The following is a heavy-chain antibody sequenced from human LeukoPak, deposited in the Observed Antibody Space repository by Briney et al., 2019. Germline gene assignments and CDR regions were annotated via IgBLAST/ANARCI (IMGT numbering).Heavy chain of an antibody. Sequence: GALRLSCAASGFTFSDYHMTWIRQAPGKGLEWVSYISDTGGAIYYADSVKGRFTVSRDNAKNSLYLQVNSLRAEDTAVYYCAIWRTGYDCWGQGTLVTVSS. CDR1: GFTFSDYH. CDR3: AIWRTGYDC. J-gene: IGHJ4*02. CDR2: ISDTGGAI. D-gene: IGHD1-14*01. V-gene: IGHV3-11*01.